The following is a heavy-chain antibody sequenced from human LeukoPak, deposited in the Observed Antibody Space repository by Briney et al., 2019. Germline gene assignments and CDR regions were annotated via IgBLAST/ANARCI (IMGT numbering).Heavy chain of an antibody. J-gene: IGHJ4*02. V-gene: IGHV4-59*01. Sequence: PSETLSLTCTVSGGSISSYYCSWIRQPPGKGLEWIGYIYYSGSTNYNPSLKSRVTISVDTSKNQFSLKLSSVTAADTAVYYCARAGVSSSSWYCFDYWGQGTLVTVSS. CDR1: GGSISSYY. D-gene: IGHD6-13*01. CDR2: IYYSGST. CDR3: ARAGVSSSSWYCFDY.